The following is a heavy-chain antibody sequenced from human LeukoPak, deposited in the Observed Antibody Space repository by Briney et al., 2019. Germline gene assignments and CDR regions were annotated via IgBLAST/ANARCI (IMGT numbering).Heavy chain of an antibody. CDR2: ISYDGSNK. V-gene: IGHV3-30*18. CDR3: AKASLHSYGRSGVYYYYMDV. J-gene: IGHJ6*03. D-gene: IGHD5-18*01. Sequence: PGGSLRLSCAASGFTFSSYGMHWVRQAPGKGLEWVAVISYDGSNKYYADSVKGRFTISRDNSKNTLYLQMNSLRAEDTAVYYCAKASLHSYGRSGVYYYYMDVWGKGTTVTVSS. CDR1: GFTFSSYG.